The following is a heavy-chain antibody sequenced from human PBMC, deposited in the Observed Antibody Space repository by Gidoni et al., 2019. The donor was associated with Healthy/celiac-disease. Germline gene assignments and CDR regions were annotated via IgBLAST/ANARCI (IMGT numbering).Heavy chain of an antibody. Sequence: QVQLQESGPGLVKPSETLSLTCTVSGGSVSSGSYYWSWIRQPPGKGLEWIGYIYYSGSTNYNPSLKSRVTISVDTSKNQFSLKLSSVTAADTAVYYCARDYQDYYYYYMDVWGKGTTVTVSS. CDR3: ARDYQDYYYYYMDV. D-gene: IGHD2-2*01. J-gene: IGHJ6*03. V-gene: IGHV4-61*01. CDR2: IYYSGST. CDR1: GGSVSSGSYY.